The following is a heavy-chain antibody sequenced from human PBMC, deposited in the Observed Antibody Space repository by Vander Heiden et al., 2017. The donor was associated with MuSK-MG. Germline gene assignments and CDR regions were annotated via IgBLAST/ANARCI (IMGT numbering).Heavy chain of an antibody. CDR2: INHSGST. CDR1: GGSFSGYY. CDR3: ARGVDIVVVVAALYYFDY. V-gene: IGHV4-34*01. D-gene: IGHD2-15*01. J-gene: IGHJ4*02. Sequence: QVQLQQWGAGLLQPSETLSLTCAVYGGSFSGYYWSWIRQPPGKGLEWIGEINHSGSTNYNPSRKSRVTISVDTSKNQFSLKLSSVTAADTAVYYCARGVDIVVVVAALYYFDYWGQGTLVTVSS.